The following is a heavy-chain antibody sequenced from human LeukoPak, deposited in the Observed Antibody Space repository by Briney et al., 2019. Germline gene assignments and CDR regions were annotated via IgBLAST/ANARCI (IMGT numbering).Heavy chain of an antibody. CDR2: IYYSGST. CDR3: ARVTGYMTEDYFDY. Sequence: PSETLSLTCTVSGGSINSYYWSWIRQPPGKGLEWIGYIYYSGSTNYNPSLKGRVTISVDTSKNQFSLRLSSVTAADTAVYYCARVTGYMTEDYFDYWGQGTLITVSS. V-gene: IGHV4-59*01. D-gene: IGHD6-13*01. J-gene: IGHJ4*02. CDR1: GGSINSYY.